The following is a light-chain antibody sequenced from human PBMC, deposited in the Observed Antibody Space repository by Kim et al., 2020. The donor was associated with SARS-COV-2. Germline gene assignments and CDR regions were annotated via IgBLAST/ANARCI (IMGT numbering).Light chain of an antibody. CDR1: QSISSS. CDR3: QQYNSYSWT. J-gene: IGKJ1*01. Sequence: SSVGDRVTIPCRASQSISSSLAWYQQKPGKAPKLLIYDASSLDSGVPSRFSGGGSGTEFTLTISSLQPDDFATYYCQQYNSYSWTFGQGTKVDIK. CDR2: DAS. V-gene: IGKV1-5*01.